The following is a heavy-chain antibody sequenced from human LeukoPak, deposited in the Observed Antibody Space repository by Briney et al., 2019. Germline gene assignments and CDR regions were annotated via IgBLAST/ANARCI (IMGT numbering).Heavy chain of an antibody. D-gene: IGHD3-10*01. CDR1: GGSIGSSSYY. J-gene: IGHJ5*02. Sequence: SETLSLTCTVSGGSIGSSSYYWGWIRQPPGKGLEWIGSIYYSGSTYYNPSLKSRVTISVDTSKNQFSLKLSSVTAADTAVYYCARGRIGSQPPNWFDPWGQGTLVTVSS. V-gene: IGHV4-39*01. CDR3: ARGRIGSQPPNWFDP. CDR2: IYYSGST.